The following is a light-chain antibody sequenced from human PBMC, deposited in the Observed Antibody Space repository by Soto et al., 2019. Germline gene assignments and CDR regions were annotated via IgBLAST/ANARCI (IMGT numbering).Light chain of an antibody. CDR1: QSLSGN. Sequence: EVVMTQSPATLAGSPGETVTLSCRASQSLSGNLAWYQQKPGQAPRLLIFRASTRATGVPARFSGGGSGTEFTLTISSLQSEDFAVYSCHQYHNWTFGQGTKV. CDR3: HQYHNWT. CDR2: RAS. J-gene: IGKJ1*01. V-gene: IGKV3-15*01.